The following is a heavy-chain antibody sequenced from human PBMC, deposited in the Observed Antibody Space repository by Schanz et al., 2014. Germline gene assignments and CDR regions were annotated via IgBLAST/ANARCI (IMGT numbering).Heavy chain of an antibody. CDR2: VKQDGSEK. CDR1: GFTLSRYW. D-gene: IGHD1-7*01. Sequence: EVQLVESGGGLVQPGGSLRLSCAGSGFTLSRYWMTWVRQAPGKGREWVASVKQDGSEKYYVDSVKGRFTISRDNARNALYLQMNSLRAEDTALYYCARDSSINWNYFSVGWFDPWGQGTLVTVSS. CDR3: ARDSSINWNYFSVGWFDP. V-gene: IGHV3-7*01. J-gene: IGHJ5*02.